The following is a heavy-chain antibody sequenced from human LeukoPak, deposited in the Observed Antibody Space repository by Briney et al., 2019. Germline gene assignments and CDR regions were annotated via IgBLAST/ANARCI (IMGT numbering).Heavy chain of an antibody. J-gene: IGHJ4*02. CDR2: IYYSGST. D-gene: IGHD2-2*01. Sequence: SETLSLTCTVSGGSISSSSYYWGWIRRPPGKGLEWIGSIYYSGSTYYNPSLKSRVTISVDTSKNQFSLKLSSVTAADTAVYYCARASSYQLLFSYWGQGTLVTVSS. CDR1: GGSISSSSYY. CDR3: ARASSYQLLFSY. V-gene: IGHV4-39*07.